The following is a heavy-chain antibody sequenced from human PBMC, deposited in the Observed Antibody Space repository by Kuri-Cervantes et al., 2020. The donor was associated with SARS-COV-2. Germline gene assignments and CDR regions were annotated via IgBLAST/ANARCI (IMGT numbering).Heavy chain of an antibody. CDR2: IYYSGST. V-gene: IGHV4-39*01. Sequence: GSLRLSCTVSGGSISSSSYYWGWIRQPPGKGLEWIGSIYYSGSTYYNPSLKSRVTISVDTSKNQFSLKLSSVTAADTAVYYCARLTGYSSGWYWASWWFDPGGQGTLVTVSS. CDR3: ARLTGYSSGWYWASWWFDP. D-gene: IGHD6-19*01. J-gene: IGHJ5*02. CDR1: GGSISSSSYY.